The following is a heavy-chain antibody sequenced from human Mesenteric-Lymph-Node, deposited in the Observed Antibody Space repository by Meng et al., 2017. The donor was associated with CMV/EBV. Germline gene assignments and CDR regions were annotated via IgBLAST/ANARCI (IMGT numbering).Heavy chain of an antibody. J-gene: IGHJ4*02. Sequence: GESLKISCAASGFTFSSYWMSWVRPAPGKGLEWVANIIQDGSQTYYVDSVQGRFTVSRDNAKNSLYLQMNSLRAEDTAIYYCAGAFYDFRSGYHGDFWGQGTLVTVSS. CDR2: IIQDGSQT. CDR3: AGAFYDFRSGYHGDF. V-gene: IGHV3-7*01. CDR1: GFTFSSYW. D-gene: IGHD3-3*01.